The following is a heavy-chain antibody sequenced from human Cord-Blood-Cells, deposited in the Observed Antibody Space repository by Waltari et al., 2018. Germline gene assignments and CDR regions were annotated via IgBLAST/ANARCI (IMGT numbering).Heavy chain of an antibody. CDR3: AANWRSDYFDY. J-gene: IGHJ4*02. V-gene: IGHV1-69*06. CDR2: INPYCGTT. CDR1: GSTLSSFA. Sequence: QLQRVQSGAEVEKPWASLETSCTVPGSTLSSFAISCVRHATGPGLEWMGGINPYCGTTNYAPKFQGRVTITGDNSTSTAYMELSSLRSEDTAVYYCAANWRSDYFDYWGQGTLVTVSS. D-gene: IGHD1-1*01.